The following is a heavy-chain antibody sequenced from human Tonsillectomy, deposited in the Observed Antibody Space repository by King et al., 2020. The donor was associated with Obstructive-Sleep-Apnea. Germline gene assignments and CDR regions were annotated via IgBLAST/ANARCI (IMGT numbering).Heavy chain of an antibody. D-gene: IGHD1-26*01. J-gene: IGHJ4*02. CDR2: IYYSGST. V-gene: IGHV4-39*07. CDR1: GGSVSSSSYY. Sequence: QLQESGPGLVKPSETLSLTCTVSGGSVSSSSYYWGWIRQPPGKGLEWIGSIYYSGSTYYNPSLKSRVTISVDTSMNHFSLKVSSVTAADTAVYYCARTRGATTFDYWGQGPLVTVSS. CDR3: ARTRGATTFDY.